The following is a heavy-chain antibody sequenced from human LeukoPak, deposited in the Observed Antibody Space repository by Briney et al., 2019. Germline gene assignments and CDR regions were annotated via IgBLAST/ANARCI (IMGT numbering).Heavy chain of an antibody. CDR2: VYYSGST. CDR3: ARRVTMVRGVIGDAFDI. Sequence: SETLSLTCTVSGGSIRNSNCYWGWIRQPPGKGLEWIGSVYYSGSTYYSPSLKSRGTISVDTSKNQFSLKLNSVTAADTAVYYCARRVTMVRGVIGDAFDILGQGTVVTVSS. D-gene: IGHD3-10*01. CDR1: GGSIRNSNCY. J-gene: IGHJ3*02. V-gene: IGHV4-39*07.